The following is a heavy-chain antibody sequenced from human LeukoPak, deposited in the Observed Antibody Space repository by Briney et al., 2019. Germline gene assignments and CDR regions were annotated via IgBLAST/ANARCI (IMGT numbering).Heavy chain of an antibody. J-gene: IGHJ4*02. CDR1: GFTFSTYW. V-gene: IGHV3-74*01. Sequence: PGGSLRLSCAASGFTFSTYWMHWVRQAPGKGLVWVSLIKSDGVTTSYADSVKGRFTISRDNAKNTLSLQMNSLSLEDTAFYYCAKDLANSWTIDYWGQGTLVTVSS. D-gene: IGHD1-1*01. CDR3: AKDLANSWTIDY. CDR2: IKSDGVTT.